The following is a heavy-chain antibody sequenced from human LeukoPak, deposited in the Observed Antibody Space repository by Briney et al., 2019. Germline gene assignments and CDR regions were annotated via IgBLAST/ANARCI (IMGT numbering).Heavy chain of an antibody. D-gene: IGHD5/OR15-5a*01. CDR1: GFTFSSYW. CDR3: VREVYGADTDY. J-gene: IGHJ4*02. V-gene: IGHV3-7*03. Sequence: GGSLRLSCAASGFTFSSYWMSWVRQAPGKGLEWVANIKQDGSENYYVDSVKGRFTISRDNAKNSLYLQMNSLRAEDTAVYYCVREVYGADTDYWGQGTLVTVSS. CDR2: IKQDGSEN.